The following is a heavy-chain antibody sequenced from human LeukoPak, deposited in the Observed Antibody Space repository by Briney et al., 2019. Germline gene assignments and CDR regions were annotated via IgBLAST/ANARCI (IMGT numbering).Heavy chain of an antibody. D-gene: IGHD3-22*01. CDR2: INGDGSST. CDR1: GFTFSSYW. CDR3: ARGPITMINP. Sequence: PGGSLRLSCAASGFTFSSYWMHWVRQAPGKGLVWVSRINGDGSSTSYADSVKGRFTISRDNAKNTLYLQMNSLRAEDTAVYYCARGPITMINPWGQGTLVTVSS. J-gene: IGHJ5*02. V-gene: IGHV3-74*01.